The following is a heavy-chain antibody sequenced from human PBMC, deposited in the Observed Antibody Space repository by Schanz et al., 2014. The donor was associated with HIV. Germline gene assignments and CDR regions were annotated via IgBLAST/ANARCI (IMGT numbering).Heavy chain of an antibody. CDR1: GFSLSCCG. CDR2: VWYDGSNK. Sequence: QVQLVESGGGVVQPGRSLKLSCAASGFSLSCCGMHWVRQAPGKGLEWVAVVWYDGSNKYYGDSVKGRFTISRDNSKNTLYLQMNSLRVEDTALFYCARRRADQKTFDYWGQGALVTVSS. J-gene: IGHJ4*02. D-gene: IGHD2-2*01. CDR3: ARRRADQKTFDY. V-gene: IGHV3-33*01.